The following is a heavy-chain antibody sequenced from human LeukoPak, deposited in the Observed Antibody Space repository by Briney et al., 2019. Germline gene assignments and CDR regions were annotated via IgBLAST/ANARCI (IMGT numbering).Heavy chain of an antibody. CDR2: ISSSSSYI. CDR1: GFTFSSYS. D-gene: IGHD3-3*01. CDR3: ARDYRVAHSFDY. Sequence: GGSLRLSCAASGFTFSSYSMNWVRQAPGKGLEWVSSISSSSSYIYYADSVKGRFTISRDNAKNSLYLQMNSLRAEDTAVYYCARDYRVAHSFDYWGQGTLVTVSS. V-gene: IGHV3-21*01. J-gene: IGHJ4*02.